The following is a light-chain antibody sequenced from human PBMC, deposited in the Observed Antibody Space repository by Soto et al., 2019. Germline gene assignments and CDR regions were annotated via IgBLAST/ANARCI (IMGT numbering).Light chain of an antibody. J-gene: IGKJ5*01. V-gene: IGKV1-9*01. Sequence: DIQLTQSPSFLSASVGDRVTLTCRASQGINSYLAWYQQKPGKAPKLLIYAASTLQSGVPSRFSGSGSGTEFTLTISSLQPEDFATYYCQQLKSNLITFGQGTRLEIK. CDR3: QQLKSNLIT. CDR2: AAS. CDR1: QGINSY.